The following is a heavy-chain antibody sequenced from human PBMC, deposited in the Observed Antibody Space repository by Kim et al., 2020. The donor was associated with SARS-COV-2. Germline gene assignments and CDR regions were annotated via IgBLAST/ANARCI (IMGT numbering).Heavy chain of an antibody. J-gene: IGHJ6*02. Sequence: GGSLRLSCAASGFTFSDYYMSWIRQAPGKGLEWVSYISSSGSTIYDADSVKGRFTISRDNAKNSLYLQMNSLRAEDTAVYYCARSEGAATSLDYYYYGMDVWGQGTTVTVSS. D-gene: IGHD2-15*01. CDR3: ARSEGAATSLDYYYYGMDV. V-gene: IGHV3-11*01. CDR2: ISSSGSTI. CDR1: GFTFSDYY.